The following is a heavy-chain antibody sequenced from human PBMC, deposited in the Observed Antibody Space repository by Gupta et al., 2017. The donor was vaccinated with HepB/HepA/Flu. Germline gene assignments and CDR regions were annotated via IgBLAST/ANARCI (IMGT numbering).Heavy chain of an antibody. Sequence: QVQLQESVPGLVKPSETMSLTCTVTGGSISSYYWSWIRQPPGKGLEWIGYIYYSGSTNYNPALKSRVTISVDTSKNQFSLMLSSVTAADTAVYYCARSTEEFGGYYFDYWGQGTLVTVSS. CDR2: IYYSGST. CDR3: ARSTEEFGGYYFDY. J-gene: IGHJ4*02. CDR1: GGSISSYY. D-gene: IGHD3-10*01. V-gene: IGHV4-59*08.